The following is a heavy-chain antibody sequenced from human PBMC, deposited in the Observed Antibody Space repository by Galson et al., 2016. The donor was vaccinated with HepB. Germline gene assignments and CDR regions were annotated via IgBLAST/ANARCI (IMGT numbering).Heavy chain of an antibody. J-gene: IGHJ4*02. CDR2: IFWDDDK. CDR1: GFSLTTGTVA. D-gene: IGHD6-6*01. V-gene: IGHV2-5*02. CDR3: VHREFDDGAYRSYYFDY. Sequence: PALVKPTQTLTLTCSFSGFSLTTGTVAMGWIRQPPGKALEWLALIFWDDDKRYSPSLRTRLTISHDTSKNLVVLTMTDMDPMDTATYLCVHREFDDGAYRSYYFDYWGQGILVTVSS.